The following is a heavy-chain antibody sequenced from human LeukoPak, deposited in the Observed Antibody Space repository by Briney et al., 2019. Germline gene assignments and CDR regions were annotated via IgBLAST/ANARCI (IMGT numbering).Heavy chain of an antibody. D-gene: IGHD3-3*01. CDR2: IKPKSGAK. Sequence: ASVKVSCKASGYTFTGHYMNWVRQAPEQGLEWMGWIKPKSGAKTYAQKFQGRVTMTRDTSINTAYLELSSLTSDDTAIYYCARVREWEEISGAIPDYFDYWGQGTLVTVSS. CDR1: GYTFTGHY. CDR3: ARVREWEEISGAIPDYFDY. J-gene: IGHJ4*02. V-gene: IGHV1-2*02.